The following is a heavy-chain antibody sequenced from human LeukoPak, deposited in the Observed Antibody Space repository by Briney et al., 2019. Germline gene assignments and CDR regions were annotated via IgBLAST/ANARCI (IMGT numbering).Heavy chain of an antibody. CDR1: GGSISSSSYY. CDR2: RFYSGHT. V-gene: IGHV4-39*01. CDR3: ARHRLSTTSGEGPTFFDF. Sequence: SETLSLTCTVSGGSISSSSYYWGWIRQPPGRGLEWIGSRFYSGHTYYNPSLESRVTISVDTSRNQFSLKLTSVTAADTAIYYCARHRLSTTSGEGPTFFDFWVQGTQVTVSS. J-gene: IGHJ4*02. D-gene: IGHD2-2*01.